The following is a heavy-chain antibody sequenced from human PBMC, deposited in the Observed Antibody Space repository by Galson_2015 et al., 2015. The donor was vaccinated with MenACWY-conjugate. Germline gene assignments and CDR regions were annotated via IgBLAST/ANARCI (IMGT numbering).Heavy chain of an antibody. Sequence: PLRLSCAASGFIFSSHTMNWVRQAPGKGLEWVSSISISSSYIYYAESVKGRFTISRDKAKNSLYLQMNSLTAEDPAVYYCARDYARLEWLSAYYFDYWGQGTPFTVSS. CDR2: ISISSSYI. CDR3: ARDYARLEWLSAYYFDY. J-gene: IGHJ4*02. CDR1: GFIFSSHT. D-gene: IGHD3-3*01. V-gene: IGHV3-21*01.